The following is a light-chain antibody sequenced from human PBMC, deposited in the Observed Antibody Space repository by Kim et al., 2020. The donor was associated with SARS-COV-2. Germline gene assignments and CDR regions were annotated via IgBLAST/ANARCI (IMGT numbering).Light chain of an antibody. CDR3: QAWDSSTVV. CDR2: QDT. V-gene: IGLV3-1*01. J-gene: IGLJ2*01. CDR1: TLGDKY. Sequence: SYELTQPPSVSVSPGQTASITCSGDTLGDKYAFWYQQKPGQSPVLVIYQDTKRPSGIPERFSGSNSGNTATLTISGTLPMDKADYYCQAWDSSTVVFGGGTQLTVL.